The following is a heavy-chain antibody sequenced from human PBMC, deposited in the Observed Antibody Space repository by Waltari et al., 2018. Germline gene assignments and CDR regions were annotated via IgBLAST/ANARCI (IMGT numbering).Heavy chain of an antibody. D-gene: IGHD3-10*01. CDR2: VDPEDGET. V-gene: IGHV1-69-2*01. J-gene: IGHJ3*01. CDR1: GYRFTVYY. CDR3: VTALGDRSSASRPFDV. Sequence: EVQLLQSGTELKKPGRTVKISCQVSGYRFTVYYIHWVQQAPGKGPQWMGLVDPEDGETIYAERFQGRVTITADTSTETAFMELSSLTSDDTAVYYCVTALGDRSSASRPFDVWGLGTLITVSS.